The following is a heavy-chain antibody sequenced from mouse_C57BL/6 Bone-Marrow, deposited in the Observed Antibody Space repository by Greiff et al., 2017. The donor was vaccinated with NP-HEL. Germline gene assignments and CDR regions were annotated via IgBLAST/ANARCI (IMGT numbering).Heavy chain of an antibody. CDR2: IDPENGDT. CDR1: GFNIKDDY. J-gene: IGHJ3*01. V-gene: IGHV14-4*01. CDR3: TITTVVATKFAY. Sequence: EVQLQQSGAELVRPGASVKLSCTASGFNIKDDYMHWVKQRPEQGLEWIGWIDPENGDTEYASKFQGKATITADTSSNTAYLQLSSLTSEDTAVYFCTITTVVATKFAYWGQGTLVTVSA. D-gene: IGHD1-1*01.